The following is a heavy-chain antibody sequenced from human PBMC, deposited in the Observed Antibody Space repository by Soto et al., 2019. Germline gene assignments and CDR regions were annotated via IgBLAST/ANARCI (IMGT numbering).Heavy chain of an antibody. CDR2: IYFSGST. V-gene: IGHV4-39*01. Sequence: QLQLQESGPGLVKPSETLSLICNVSGVSIRSTSYYWTWIRQPPGKGLEWIGTIYFSGSTFYNPSPKSRVSISVDTSKNQFSLNLTSVTDGDTAVYYCARHGSYWGQGTLVTVSS. CDR3: ARHGSY. J-gene: IGHJ4*02. CDR1: GVSIRSTSYY.